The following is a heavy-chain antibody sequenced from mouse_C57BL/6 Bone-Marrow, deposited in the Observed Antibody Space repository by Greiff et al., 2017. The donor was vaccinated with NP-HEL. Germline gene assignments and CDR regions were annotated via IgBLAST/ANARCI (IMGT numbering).Heavy chain of an antibody. D-gene: IGHD1-1*01. V-gene: IGHV1-9*01. Sequence: TFTADTSSNTAYMQLSSLTTEDSAIYYCARELLPYYFDYWGQGTTLTVSS. CDR3: ARELLPYYFDY. J-gene: IGHJ2*01.